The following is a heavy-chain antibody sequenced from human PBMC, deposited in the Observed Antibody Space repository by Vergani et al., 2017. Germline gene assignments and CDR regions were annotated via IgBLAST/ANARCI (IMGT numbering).Heavy chain of an antibody. V-gene: IGHV4-34*01. CDR2: INHSGST. D-gene: IGHD6-13*01. J-gene: IGHJ4*02. CDR3: ARGLRSSSWYEL. Sequence: QVQLQESGPGLLKSSETLSLTCAVQSGSFSVNYWSWIRQPPGKGLEWIGEINHSGSTNYNPSLKSRVTISVDTSKNQFSLKLSSVTAADTAVYYCARGLRSSSWYELWGQGTLVTVSS. CDR1: SGSFSVNY.